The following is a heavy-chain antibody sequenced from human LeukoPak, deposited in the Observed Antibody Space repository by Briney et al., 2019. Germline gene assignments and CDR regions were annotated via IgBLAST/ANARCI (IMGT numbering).Heavy chain of an antibody. V-gene: IGHV3-7*01. J-gene: IGHJ4*02. CDR2: IKQDGSER. D-gene: IGHD3-10*01. CDR1: GFTFDSYW. CDR3: ARAGSYWHYVY. Sequence: GGSLRLSCAASGFTFDSYWMSWVRQAPGKGLEWVANIKQDGSERYYVDSVKGRFTISRDNAKNSLSLQVNNLRVEDTAVYYCARAGSYWHYVYWGQGTVVTVSS.